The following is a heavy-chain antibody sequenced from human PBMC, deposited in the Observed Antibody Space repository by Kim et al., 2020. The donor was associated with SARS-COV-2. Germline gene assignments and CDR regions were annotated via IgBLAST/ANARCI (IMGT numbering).Heavy chain of an antibody. J-gene: IGHJ6*02. CDR3: ARDLIQWFEEYLSTYGMDV. D-gene: IGHD3-10*01. Sequence: ASVKVSCKASGYTFTGYYMHWVRQAPGQGLEWMGWINPNSGGTNYAQKFQGRVTMTRDTSISTAYMELSRLRSDDTAVYYCARDLIQWFEEYLSTYGMDVWGQGTMVTVSS. CDR2: INPNSGGT. CDR1: GYTFTGYY. V-gene: IGHV1-2*02.